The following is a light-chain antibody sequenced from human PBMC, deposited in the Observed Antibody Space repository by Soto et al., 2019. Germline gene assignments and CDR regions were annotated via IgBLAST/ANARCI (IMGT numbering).Light chain of an antibody. J-gene: IGKJ4*01. CDR2: GAS. Sequence: EIVLTQSPGTLSLSPGERATLSCRASQSVSSSYLAWYQQKPGQAPRLLIYGASGRATGIPDRFSGSGSGTDFTLTISRLEPEDFAVYYCQHYGGSPFGGGTKVEIK. V-gene: IGKV3-20*01. CDR3: QHYGGSP. CDR1: QSVSSSY.